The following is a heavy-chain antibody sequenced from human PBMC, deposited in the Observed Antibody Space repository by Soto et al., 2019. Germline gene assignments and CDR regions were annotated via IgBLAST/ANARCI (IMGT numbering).Heavy chain of an antibody. CDR1: GGSISGYY. CDR3: ARVTTGYLDY. Sequence: SETLSLTCTVSGGSISGYYWTWIRQPPGRGLAYIGDIFYTGSANYNPSLESRVSISVEAAKNQFSLKLTSVTAADTAVYYCARVTTGYLDYWGQGTLVTVSS. CDR2: IFYTGSA. V-gene: IGHV4-59*01. D-gene: IGHD3-9*01. J-gene: IGHJ4*02.